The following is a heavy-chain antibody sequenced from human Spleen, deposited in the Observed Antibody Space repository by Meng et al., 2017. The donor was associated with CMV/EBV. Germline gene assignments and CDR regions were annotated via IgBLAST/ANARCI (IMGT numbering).Heavy chain of an antibody. V-gene: IGHV1-18*01. J-gene: IGHJ4*02. CDR3: AREGRYSSSSVDY. Sequence: ASVKVSCKASGGTFSSYAISWVRQAPGQGLEWMGWISAYNANRNYAQKLQGRVTMTTDTSTTTAYMELRSLRSDDTAVYYCAREGRYSSSSVDYWGQGTLVTVSS. CDR1: GGTFSSYA. D-gene: IGHD6-6*01. CDR2: ISAYNANR.